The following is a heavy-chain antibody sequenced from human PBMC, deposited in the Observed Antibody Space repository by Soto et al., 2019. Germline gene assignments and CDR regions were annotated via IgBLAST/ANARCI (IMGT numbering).Heavy chain of an antibody. J-gene: IGHJ6*02. CDR2: ISTTSSSI. CDR1: GFTFSSYS. CDR3: ARGRSGVVVITPNYHYGMDV. Sequence: GGSLRLSCAASGFTFSSYSMNWVRQAPGKGLEWISYISTTSSSIYYADSVKGRFTISRDNAKNSLFLQMNSLRAEDTAVYYCARGRSGVVVITPNYHYGMDVWGQGTTVTVSS. V-gene: IGHV3-48*01. D-gene: IGHD3-22*01.